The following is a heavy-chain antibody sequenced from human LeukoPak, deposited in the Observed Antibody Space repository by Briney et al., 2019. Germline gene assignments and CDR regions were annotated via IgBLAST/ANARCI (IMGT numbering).Heavy chain of an antibody. CDR2: ISGSGGST. J-gene: IGHJ5*02. Sequence: GGSLRLACAASGFTFSSYAISWDRQAPGKGLEWVSAISGSGGSTYYADYVKGRFTIYRDNSKNTLYLQMNSLRAEDTAVYYCAKDTTYYDILTGYSPWGQGTLVTVSS. V-gene: IGHV3-23*01. CDR3: AKDTTYYDILTGYSP. D-gene: IGHD3-9*01. CDR1: GFTFSSYA.